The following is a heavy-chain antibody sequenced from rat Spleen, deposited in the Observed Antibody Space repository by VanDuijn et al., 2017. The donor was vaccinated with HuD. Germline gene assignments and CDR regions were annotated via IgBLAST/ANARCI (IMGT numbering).Heavy chain of an antibody. CDR1: GYSITSNY. Sequence: VQLQESGPGLVKPSQSLSLTCSVTGYSITSNYWAWIRKFPGNRMEWMGYIKYSGNTGYNPSLRSRISITRDTSKNQFFLQLNSVTTEDTATYYCARAGYSTDYRNWYFDFWGPGTMVTVSS. J-gene: IGHJ1*01. V-gene: IGHV3-1*01. D-gene: IGHD1-6*01. CDR3: ARAGYSTDYRNWYFDF. CDR2: IKYSGNT.